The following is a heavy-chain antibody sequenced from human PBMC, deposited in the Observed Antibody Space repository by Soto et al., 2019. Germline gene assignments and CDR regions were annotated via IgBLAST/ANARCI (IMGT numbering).Heavy chain of an antibody. CDR2: IYFSGST. Sequence: SETLSLTCTVSGASISQYYWSWIRQPPGKGLEWIGYIYFSGSTNYNPSLKSRVTMSVELSKNQFSLRLSSMTAADTAVYYCAREVEQQLAYNWFDPWGRGTLVTVSS. CDR3: AREVEQQLAYNWFDP. D-gene: IGHD6-13*01. J-gene: IGHJ5*02. CDR1: GASISQYY. V-gene: IGHV4-59*01.